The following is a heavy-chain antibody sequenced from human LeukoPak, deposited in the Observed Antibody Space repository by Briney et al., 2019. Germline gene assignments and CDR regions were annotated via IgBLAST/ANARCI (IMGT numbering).Heavy chain of an antibody. Sequence: PSETLSLTCTVSGVSISSYDWSWIRQPPGKGLEWIGYIYYSGSTNYNPSLKSRVTISVDTSKNQFSLKLSSVTAADTAVYYCARMPNYYYGMDVWGKGTTVTVSS. J-gene: IGHJ6*04. CDR2: IYYSGST. V-gene: IGHV4-59*01. D-gene: IGHD2-2*01. CDR3: ARMPNYYYGMDV. CDR1: GVSISSYD.